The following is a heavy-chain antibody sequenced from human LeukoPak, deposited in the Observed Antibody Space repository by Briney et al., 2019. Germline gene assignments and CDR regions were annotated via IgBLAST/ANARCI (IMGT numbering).Heavy chain of an antibody. Sequence: GGSLRLSCAASGFTFSSYSMNWVRQAPGKGLEWVSSISSSSSYIYYADSVKGRFTISRDNAKNSLYLQMNSLRAEDTAMYYCARDLRYSSGWYFDAFDIWGQGTMVTVSS. J-gene: IGHJ3*02. CDR2: ISSSSSYI. CDR3: ARDLRYSSGWYFDAFDI. V-gene: IGHV3-21*01. D-gene: IGHD6-19*01. CDR1: GFTFSSYS.